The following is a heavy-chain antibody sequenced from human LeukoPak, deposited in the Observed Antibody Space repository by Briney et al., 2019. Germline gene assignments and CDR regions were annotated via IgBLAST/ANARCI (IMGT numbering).Heavy chain of an antibody. Sequence: GGSLRLSCAASGFTFSSYAMSWVRQAPGQGLEWVSAISGSGGSIYYADSVKGRFTISRDNSKNTLYLQMNSLRAEDTAVYYCAKIATTMIVVVNNFDYWGQGTLVTVSS. CDR3: AKIATTMIVVVNNFDY. V-gene: IGHV3-23*01. J-gene: IGHJ4*02. D-gene: IGHD3-22*01. CDR2: ISGSGGSI. CDR1: GFTFSSYA.